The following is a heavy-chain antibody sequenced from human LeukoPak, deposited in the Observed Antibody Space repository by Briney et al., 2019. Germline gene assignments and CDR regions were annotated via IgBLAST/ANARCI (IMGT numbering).Heavy chain of an antibody. CDR2: ISGSDGST. CDR1: GFTFSSQA. CDR3: AKLIAVADTDDY. D-gene: IGHD6-19*01. J-gene: IGHJ4*02. V-gene: IGHV3-23*01. Sequence: GGSLRLSCAASGFTFSSQAMSWVRQAPGERLEWVSSISGSDGSTNYADSVKGRFTISRDNSKSTLYLQLNSLRAEDTAVYYCAKLIAVADTDDYWGQGALVTVSS.